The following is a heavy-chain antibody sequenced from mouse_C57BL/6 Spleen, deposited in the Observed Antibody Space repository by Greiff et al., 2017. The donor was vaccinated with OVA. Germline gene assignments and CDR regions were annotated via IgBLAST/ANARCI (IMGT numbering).Heavy chain of an antibody. CDR1: GFTFSSYA. V-gene: IGHV5-4*01. Sequence: EVQRVESGGGLVKPGGSLKLSCAASGFTFSSYAMSWVRQTPEKRLEWVATISDGGSYTYYPDNVKGRFTSSRDNAKNNLYLQMSHLKSEDTAMYYCARDRNYYYFDYWGQGTTLTVSS. CDR2: ISDGGSYT. D-gene: IGHD2-1*01. J-gene: IGHJ2*01. CDR3: ARDRNYYYFDY.